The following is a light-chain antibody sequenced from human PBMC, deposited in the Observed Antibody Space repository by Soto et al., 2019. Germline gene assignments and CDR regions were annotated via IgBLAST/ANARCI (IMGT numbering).Light chain of an antibody. Sequence: DIQMTQSPSSLSASVGDRVTITCRASQSISTYLNWYQQKPGKAPELLIHAASSLQSGVPSRFSGSGSGTDFTLTISSLQPEDFASYSCQQSYSTPVTFSGGTKVEIK. CDR2: AAS. V-gene: IGKV1-39*01. CDR1: QSISTY. CDR3: QQSYSTPVT. J-gene: IGKJ4*01.